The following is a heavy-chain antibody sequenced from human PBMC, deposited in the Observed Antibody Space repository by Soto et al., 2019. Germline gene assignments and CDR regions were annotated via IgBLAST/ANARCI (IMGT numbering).Heavy chain of an antibody. CDR2: ISSSSSYI. Sequence: GGSLRLSCAASGFTFSSYSMNWVRQAPGKGLEWVSSISSSSSYIYYADSVKGRFTISRDNAKNSLYLQMNSLRAEDAALYYCAREGTYSSSWYDYWGQGTLVTVSS. CDR3: AREGTYSSSWYDY. CDR1: GFTFSSYS. J-gene: IGHJ4*02. V-gene: IGHV3-21*01. D-gene: IGHD6-13*01.